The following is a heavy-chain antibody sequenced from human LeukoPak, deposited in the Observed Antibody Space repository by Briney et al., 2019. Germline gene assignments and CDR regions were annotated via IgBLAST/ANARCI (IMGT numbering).Heavy chain of an antibody. CDR1: GFTFTDYE. CDR2: IISDGTGT. J-gene: IGHJ4*02. Sequence: QAGGTLRLSCADSGFTFTDYEMYWVRQTPGKGLVWVSRIISDGTGTNYADSVKGRFTISRDNAKNTLYLQMNSLRAEDTAVYYCARGNYGFDYWGQGTLVTVSS. V-gene: IGHV3-74*01. D-gene: IGHD1-7*01. CDR3: ARGNYGFDY.